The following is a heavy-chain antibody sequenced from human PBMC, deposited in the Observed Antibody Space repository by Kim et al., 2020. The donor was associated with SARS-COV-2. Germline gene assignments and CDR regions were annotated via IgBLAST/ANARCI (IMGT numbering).Heavy chain of an antibody. V-gene: IGHV6-1*01. D-gene: IGHD6-25*01. J-gene: IGHJ4*02. Sequence: DYAVSVKRRIAINPETSKSQFSLHLNSVTPEDTAVYYCAREGSGSQDFDYWGQGTLVTVSS. CDR3: AREGSGSQDFDY.